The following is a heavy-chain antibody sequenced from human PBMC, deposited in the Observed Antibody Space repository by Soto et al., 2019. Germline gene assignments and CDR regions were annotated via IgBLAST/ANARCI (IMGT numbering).Heavy chain of an antibody. V-gene: IGHV3-30*18. Sequence: QVQLVESGGGVVQPGRSLRLSCATSGFTFSSYGMHWVRQAPGKGLEWVAVISYDGGNEYYGDSVKGRFTISRDNSRNTLHLQMTSLRAEDTAVYYCAKDRGYCSGGTCYPGRYWGQGTLVTVSS. J-gene: IGHJ4*02. D-gene: IGHD2-15*01. CDR2: ISYDGGNE. CDR1: GFTFSSYG. CDR3: AKDRGYCSGGTCYPGRY.